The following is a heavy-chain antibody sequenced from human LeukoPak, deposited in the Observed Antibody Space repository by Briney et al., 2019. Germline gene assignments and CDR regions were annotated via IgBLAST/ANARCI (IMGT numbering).Heavy chain of an antibody. D-gene: IGHD5-12*01. CDR2: INHSGST. CDR1: GGSFSGYY. V-gene: IGHV4-34*01. Sequence: SETLSLTCAVYGGSFSGYYWSWIRQPPGKGLEWIGEINHSGSTNYNPSLKSRVTISVDTSKNQFSLKLSSVTAADTAVYYCARVLSLQWLRTKMNRFDPWGQGTLVTVSS. J-gene: IGHJ5*02. CDR3: ARVLSLQWLRTKMNRFDP.